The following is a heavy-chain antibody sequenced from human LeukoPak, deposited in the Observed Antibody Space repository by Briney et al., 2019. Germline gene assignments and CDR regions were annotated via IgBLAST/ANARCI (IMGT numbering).Heavy chain of an antibody. D-gene: IGHD3-22*01. J-gene: IGHJ4*02. CDR2: IYSGGST. CDR3: ARGDVGYYDSSGYYYSPFDY. CDR1: GFTVSSNY. V-gene: IGHV3-53*01. Sequence: GGSLRLSCAASGFTVSSNYMSWVRQAPGKGREWVSVIYSGGSTYYADSVKGRFTISRDNSKNTLYLQMNSLRAEDTAVYYCARGDVGYYDSSGYYYSPFDYWGQGTLVTVSS.